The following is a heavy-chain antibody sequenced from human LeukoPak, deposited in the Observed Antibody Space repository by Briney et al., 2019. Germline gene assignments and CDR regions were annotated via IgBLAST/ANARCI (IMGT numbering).Heavy chain of an antibody. Sequence: PSETLSLTCTVSGGSISSYYWSWIRQPPGKGLEWIGYIYYSGSTNYNPSLKSRVTILVDTSKNQFSLKLSSVTAADTAVYYCARGGYDFWSGYYPYYYGMDVWGQGTTVTVSS. J-gene: IGHJ6*02. CDR1: GGSISSYY. CDR3: ARGGYDFWSGYYPYYYGMDV. CDR2: IYYSGST. D-gene: IGHD3-3*01. V-gene: IGHV4-59*01.